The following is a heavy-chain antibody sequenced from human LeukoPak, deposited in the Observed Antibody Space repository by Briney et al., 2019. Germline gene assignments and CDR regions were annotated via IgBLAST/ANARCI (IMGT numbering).Heavy chain of an antibody. V-gene: IGHV3-53*01. D-gene: IGHD5-24*01. CDR1: GFTVSSNY. CDR3: ARDPPDHRDGYPRGMDV. CDR2: IHSGGST. Sequence: GGSLRPSCAASGFTVSSNYMSWVRQAPGKGLEWVSVIHSGGSTYYADSVKGRFTISRDNSKNTLYLQMNSLRAEDTAVYYCARDPPDHRDGYPRGMDVWGQGTTVTVSS. J-gene: IGHJ6*02.